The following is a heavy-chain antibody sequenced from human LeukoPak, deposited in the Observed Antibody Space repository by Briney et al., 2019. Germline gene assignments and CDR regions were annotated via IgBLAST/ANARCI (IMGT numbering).Heavy chain of an antibody. CDR3: ARHAITGYYGSGSLYNWFDP. CDR1: GGSFSGYY. V-gene: IGHV4-59*10. Sequence: SETLSLTCAVYGGSFSGYYWSWIRQPAGKGLEWIGRIYTSGSTNYNPSLKSRVTISVDTSKNQFSLKLSSVTAADTAVYYCARHAITGYYGSGSLYNWFDPWGQGTLVTVSS. J-gene: IGHJ5*02. CDR2: IYTSGST. D-gene: IGHD3-10*01.